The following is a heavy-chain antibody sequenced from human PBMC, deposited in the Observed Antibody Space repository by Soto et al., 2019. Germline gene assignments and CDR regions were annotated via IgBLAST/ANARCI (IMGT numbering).Heavy chain of an antibody. J-gene: IGHJ5*02. CDR2: INHSGST. V-gene: IGHV4-34*01. D-gene: IGHD6-13*01. Sequence: SETLSLTCAVYGGSFSGYYWSWIRQPPGKGLEWIGEINHSGSTNYNPSLKSRVTISVDTSKNQFSLKLSSVTAADTAVYYCARGARITAAGTFDWFDPWGQGTLVTV. CDR1: GGSFSGYY. CDR3: ARGARITAAGTFDWFDP.